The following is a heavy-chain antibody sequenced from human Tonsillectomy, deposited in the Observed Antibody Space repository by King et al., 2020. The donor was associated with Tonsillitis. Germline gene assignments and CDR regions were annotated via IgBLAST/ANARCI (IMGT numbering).Heavy chain of an antibody. D-gene: IGHD1-26*01. Sequence: VQLVESGAEVKKPGASVKVSCKASGYTFTGYYMHWVRQAPGQGLEWMGWINPNSGGTNYAQKFQGWVTMTRDTSISTAYMELSRLRSDDTAVYYCARDSCVGATDDAFDIWGQGTMVTVSS. CDR3: ARDSCVGATDDAFDI. V-gene: IGHV1-2*04. CDR2: INPNSGGT. J-gene: IGHJ3*02. CDR1: GYTFTGYY.